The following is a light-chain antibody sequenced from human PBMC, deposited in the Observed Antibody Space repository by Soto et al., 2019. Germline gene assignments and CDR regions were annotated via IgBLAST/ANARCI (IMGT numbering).Light chain of an antibody. CDR3: QQNFNGPRT. J-gene: IGKJ1*01. V-gene: IGKV1-39*01. CDR2: AAT. CDR1: QAIDTY. Sequence: EIQLTQSPSSLSAAVGDRVTITFRASQAIDTYLNWYQHKPGKAPKVLIYAATYLQNGVPSRFSGTGSGADFTLTISSLQPEDFATYYCQQNFNGPRTFGQGTKVDIK.